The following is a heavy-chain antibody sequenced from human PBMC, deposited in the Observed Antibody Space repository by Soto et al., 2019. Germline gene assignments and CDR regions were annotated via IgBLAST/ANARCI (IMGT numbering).Heavy chain of an antibody. Sequence: SETLSLTCTVSGGSISSGDYYWSWIRQPPGKGLEWIGYIYYSGSTYYNPSLKSRVTISVDTSKNQFSLKLSSVTAADTAVYYCARVTDGQQLGWIWFDPWGQGTLVTVSS. CDR3: ARVTDGQQLGWIWFDP. D-gene: IGHD6-13*01. CDR1: GGSISSGDYY. V-gene: IGHV4-30-4*01. J-gene: IGHJ5*02. CDR2: IYYSGST.